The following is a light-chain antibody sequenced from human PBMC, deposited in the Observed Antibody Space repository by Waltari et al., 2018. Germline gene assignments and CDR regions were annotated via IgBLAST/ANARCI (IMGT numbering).Light chain of an antibody. CDR3: ATWDDSLNGRV. Sequence: QSVLTQPPLASGTPGQRVTISCSGNSSTIGINTVTWYQQLPGTAPKLLIHANYHRPSGVPDRFSASKSDTSASLAISGLQSEDEADYFCATWDDSLNGRVFGGGTKLAVL. J-gene: IGLJ3*02. V-gene: IGLV1-44*01. CDR2: ANY. CDR1: SSTIGINT.